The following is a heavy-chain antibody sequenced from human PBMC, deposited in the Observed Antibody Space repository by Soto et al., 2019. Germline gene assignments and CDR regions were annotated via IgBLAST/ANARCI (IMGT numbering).Heavy chain of an antibody. CDR1: GGSISRNSYY. CDR2: IYYSGST. D-gene: IGHD6-19*01. V-gene: IGHV4-39*01. CDR3: ARGGAPCIIGCYALDR. J-gene: IGHJ5*02. Sequence: PSETLSLTCSVSGGSISRNSYYWVWLRQPPGKGLEWVGSIYYSGSTYYSPSLKSRVTISVDTSKNQFSLKLNSVTAADTAVYYCARGGAPCIIGCYALDRWGQGTLLTVSS.